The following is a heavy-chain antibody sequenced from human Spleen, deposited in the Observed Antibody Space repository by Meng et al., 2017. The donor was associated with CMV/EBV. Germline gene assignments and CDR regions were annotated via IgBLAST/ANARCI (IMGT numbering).Heavy chain of an antibody. Sequence: SCKTSGYIFTDYYIRWLRQAPGQGPEWLGWINPNSGGTNYEQRFQGRVTMTRDTSISTAYMEVSRLRSDDTAIYYCARGNLYRGHDYWGQGTLVTVSS. CDR1: GYIFTDYY. CDR2: INPNSGGT. D-gene: IGHD3-10*01. J-gene: IGHJ4*02. V-gene: IGHV1-2*02. CDR3: ARGNLYRGHDY.